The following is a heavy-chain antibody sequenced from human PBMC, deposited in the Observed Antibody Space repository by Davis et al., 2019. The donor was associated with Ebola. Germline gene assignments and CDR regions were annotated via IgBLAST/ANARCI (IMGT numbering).Heavy chain of an antibody. J-gene: IGHJ5*02. Sequence: PGGSLRLSCAVYGGSFSGYYWGWIRQPPGKGLEWIGSVYYRGSTYYNPSLKSRVTISVDPSNNQFSLRLSSVTAADTAVYYCARQDIVLMVYATGGWFDPWGQGTLVTVSS. CDR3: ARQDIVLMVYATGGWFDP. CDR1: GGSFSGYY. V-gene: IGHV4-39*01. CDR2: VYYRGST. D-gene: IGHD2-8*01.